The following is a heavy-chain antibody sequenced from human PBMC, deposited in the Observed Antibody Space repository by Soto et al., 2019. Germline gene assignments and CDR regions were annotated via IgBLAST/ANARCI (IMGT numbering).Heavy chain of an antibody. CDR3: AREDTAMVRGLDY. CDR1: GFTFSSYG. V-gene: IGHV3-33*01. Sequence: GGSLRLSCAASGFTFSSYGMHWVRQAPGKGLEWVAVIWYDGSNKYYADSVKGRFTISRDNSKNTLYLQMNSLRAEDTAVYYCAREDTAMVRGLDYWGQGTLVTVSS. CDR2: IWYDGSNK. J-gene: IGHJ4*02. D-gene: IGHD5-18*01.